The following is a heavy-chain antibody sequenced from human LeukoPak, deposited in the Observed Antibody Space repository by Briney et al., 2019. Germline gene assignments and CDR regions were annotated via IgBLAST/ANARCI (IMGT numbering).Heavy chain of an antibody. J-gene: IGHJ4*02. CDR2: ISGSGGST. D-gene: IGHD6-19*01. CDR3: ATLESSGWYFDY. V-gene: IGHV3-23*01. Sequence: PGGSLRLSCAASGFTFSSYAMSWVRQAPGKGLEWVSTISGSGGSTYYADSVKGRFTISRDNSKNTLYMQINSLRVEDTAVYYCATLESSGWYFDYWGQGTLVTVSS. CDR1: GFTFSSYA.